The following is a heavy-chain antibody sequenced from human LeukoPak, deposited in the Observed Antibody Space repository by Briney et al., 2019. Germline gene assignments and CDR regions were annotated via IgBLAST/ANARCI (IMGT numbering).Heavy chain of an antibody. J-gene: IGHJ4*02. CDR1: GCTFDDYA. V-gene: IGHV3-43*02. D-gene: IGHD3-22*01. Sequence: PGGALRLSCPASGCTFDDYAMHWVRQAPGKGLEGVSLISGDGGSTYYADSVNGRLTISRDNSINSLYLQMTRLRTEDTALYYCAKDGSEDSSGYYYTRGYYFDYWGQGTLVTVSS. CDR2: ISGDGGST. CDR3: AKDGSEDSSGYYYTRGYYFDY.